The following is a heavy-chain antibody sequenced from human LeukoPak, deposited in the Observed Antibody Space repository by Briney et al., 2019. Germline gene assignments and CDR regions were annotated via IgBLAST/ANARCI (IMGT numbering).Heavy chain of an antibody. CDR2: ISYDGSNK. CDR3: AKKASLYYYYGMDV. CDR1: GFTFSSYG. Sequence: AGGSLRLSCAASGFTFSSYGMLWVRQAPGKGLEWVAVISYDGSNKYYADSVKGRFTISRDNSKNTLYLQMNSLRAEDTAVYYCAKKASLYYYYGMDVWGQGTTVTVSS. J-gene: IGHJ6*02. V-gene: IGHV3-30*18.